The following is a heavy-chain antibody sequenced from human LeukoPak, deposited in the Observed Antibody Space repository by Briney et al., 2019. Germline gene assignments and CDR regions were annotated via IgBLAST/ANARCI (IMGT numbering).Heavy chain of an antibody. V-gene: IGHV4-39*01. D-gene: IGHD5-18*01. CDR2: IYYSGST. CDR1: GGSISSSSYY. Sequence: SETLSLTCTVSGGSISSSSYYWGWIRQPPGKGLEWIGSIYYSGSTYYNPSLKSRVTISVDTSKNQFSLKLSSVTAADTAVYYCARYTAMVLDWFDPWGQGTPVTVSS. J-gene: IGHJ5*02. CDR3: ARYTAMVLDWFDP.